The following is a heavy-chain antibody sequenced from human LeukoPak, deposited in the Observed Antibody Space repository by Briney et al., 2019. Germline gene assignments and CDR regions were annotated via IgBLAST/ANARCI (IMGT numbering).Heavy chain of an antibody. CDR1: GFTFSSYA. V-gene: IGHV3-23*01. Sequence: PGGSLRLSCAASGFTFSSYAMSWVRQAPGKGLEWVSAISGSGGSTYYADSVKGRFTISRDNSKNTLYLQMNSLRAEDTAVYYCAEALSPYFDWLYGRYGMDVWGQGTTVTVSS. CDR3: AEALSPYFDWLYGRYGMDV. J-gene: IGHJ6*02. CDR2: ISGSGGST. D-gene: IGHD3-9*01.